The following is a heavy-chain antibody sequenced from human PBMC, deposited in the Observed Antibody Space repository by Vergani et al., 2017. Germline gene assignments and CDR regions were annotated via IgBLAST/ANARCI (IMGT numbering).Heavy chain of an antibody. V-gene: IGHV3-7*01. Sequence: EVQLVESGGGLVKPGGSLRLSCAASGFTFSSYWMSWVRQAPGKGLEWVANIKQDGSEKYYVDSVKGRFTISRDNAKNSLYLQMNSLRAEDTAVYYCARDYCSSTSCYLGYYYYYMDVWGKGTTVTVSS. D-gene: IGHD2-2*01. J-gene: IGHJ6*03. CDR2: IKQDGSEK. CDR1: GFTFSSYW. CDR3: ARDYCSSTSCYLGYYYYYMDV.